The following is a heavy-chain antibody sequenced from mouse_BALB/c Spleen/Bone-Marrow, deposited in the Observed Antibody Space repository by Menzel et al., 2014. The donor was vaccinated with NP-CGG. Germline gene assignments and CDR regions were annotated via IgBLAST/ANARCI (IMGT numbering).Heavy chain of an antibody. Sequence: EVKLVESGGGLVQPGGSLKLSCAASGFTFSSYGMSWVRQTPDKRLELVATINTNGGNTYYPDSVKGRFTISRDNAKNTLYLQMSSLKSEDTAMYYCARGLDYWGQGTTLTVSP. J-gene: IGHJ2*01. CDR3: ARGLDY. CDR1: GFTFSSYG. CDR2: INTNGGNT. V-gene: IGHV5-6-3*01.